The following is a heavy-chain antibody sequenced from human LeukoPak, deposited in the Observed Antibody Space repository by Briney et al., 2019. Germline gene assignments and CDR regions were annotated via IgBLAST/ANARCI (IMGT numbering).Heavy chain of an antibody. CDR3: APKEEVDTVMVDY. V-gene: IGHV3-30*03. CDR2: ISYDGSNK. Sequence: GGSLRLSCAASGFTFSSYGMHWVRQAPGKGLEWAAVISYDGSNKYYADSVKGRFTISRDNSKNTLYLQMNSLRAEDTAVYYCAPKEEVDTVMVDYWGQGTLVTVSS. CDR1: GFTFSSYG. D-gene: IGHD5-18*01. J-gene: IGHJ4*02.